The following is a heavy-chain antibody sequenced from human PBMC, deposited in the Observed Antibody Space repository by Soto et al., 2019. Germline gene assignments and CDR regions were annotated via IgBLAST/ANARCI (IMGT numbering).Heavy chain of an antibody. J-gene: IGHJ4*02. D-gene: IGHD3-22*01. V-gene: IGHV1-69*13. CDR3: ARDPTYYYDSSGYRGYFDY. CDR1: GGTFSSYA. Sequence: SVKVSCKASGGTFSSYAISWVRQAPGQGLEWMGGIIPIFGTANYAQKFQGRVTITADESTSTAYMELSSLRSEDTAVYYCARDPTYYYDSSGYRGYFDYWGQGTLVTVSS. CDR2: IIPIFGTA.